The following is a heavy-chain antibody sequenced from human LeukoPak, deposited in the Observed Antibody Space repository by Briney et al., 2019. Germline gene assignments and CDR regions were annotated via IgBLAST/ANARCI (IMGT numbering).Heavy chain of an antibody. CDR2: ISGSGGST. CDR3: AKVAPNYDILTSPFFDY. CDR1: GFTFSSYA. J-gene: IGHJ4*02. D-gene: IGHD3-9*01. Sequence: PGGSLRLSCAASGFTFSSYAMSWVRQAPGKGLEWVSAISGSGGSTYYADSVKGRFTISRDNSKNTLYLQMNSLRAEDTAVYYCAKVAPNYDILTSPFFDYWGQGTLVNVSS. V-gene: IGHV3-23*01.